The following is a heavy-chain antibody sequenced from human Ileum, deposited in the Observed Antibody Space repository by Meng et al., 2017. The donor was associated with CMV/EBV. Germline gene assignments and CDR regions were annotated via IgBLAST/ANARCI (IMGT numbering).Heavy chain of an antibody. V-gene: IGHV1-69*10. CDR1: GGTFSSYA. Sequence: SVKVSCKASGGTFSSYAISWVRQAPGQGLEWMGGIIPILGIANYAQKFQGRVTITADKSMSTAYMELSSLRSEDTAVYYCARVIVVVPAAIPYYYGMDVWGQGTTVTVSS. J-gene: IGHJ6*02. CDR3: ARVIVVVPAAIPYYYGMDV. D-gene: IGHD2-2*02. CDR2: IIPILGIA.